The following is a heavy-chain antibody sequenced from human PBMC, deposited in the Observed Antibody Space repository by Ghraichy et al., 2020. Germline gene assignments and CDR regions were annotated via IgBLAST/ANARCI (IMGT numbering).Heavy chain of an antibody. Sequence: SETLSLTCNVSDGSINTYYWSWLRQAPGKGLEWIGYIYHTGTTNYNPSLKTRVTMSLDTSKNEVSLTLRSVIVADTAGYYCARGPWLIRGPDQWGQGTLVIVSS. CDR3: ARGPWLIRGPDQ. CDR2: IYHTGTT. J-gene: IGHJ4*02. V-gene: IGHV4-59*08. CDR1: DGSINTYY. D-gene: IGHD5-12*01.